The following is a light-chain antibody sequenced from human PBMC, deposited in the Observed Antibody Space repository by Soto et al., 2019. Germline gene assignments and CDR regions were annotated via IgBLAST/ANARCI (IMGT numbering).Light chain of an antibody. CDR2: DAS. J-gene: IGKJ5*01. CDR1: QSIANS. Sequence: VLTHSTTTLSLSPGEKATLSCRASQSIANSLAWYQQKPGQAPRLLMSDASNRAPGIPARFSGSGSGTDFTLTISSLEPEDFALYYCQQRSDWPITFGQGTRLEI. V-gene: IGKV3-11*01. CDR3: QQRSDWPIT.